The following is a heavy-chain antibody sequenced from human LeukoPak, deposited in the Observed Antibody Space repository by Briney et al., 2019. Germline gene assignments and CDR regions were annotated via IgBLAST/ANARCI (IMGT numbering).Heavy chain of an antibody. CDR3: ARRQIDCTTTDCYVDC. Sequence: ASVKVSCKASGYTFTAYYIHWVRQAPGQGLEWMGWINPISGGTSFARNLQGRVTMTRDRSITTACMELASLRSDDTAVYYCARRQIDCTTTDCYVDCWGQGTLVTVSS. D-gene: IGHD2-8*01. CDR1: GYTFTAYY. CDR2: INPISGGT. J-gene: IGHJ4*02. V-gene: IGHV1-2*02.